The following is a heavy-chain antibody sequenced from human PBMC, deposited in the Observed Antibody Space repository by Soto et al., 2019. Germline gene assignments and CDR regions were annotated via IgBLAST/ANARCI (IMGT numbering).Heavy chain of an antibody. Sequence: QVQLQESGPGLVKPSQTLSLTCTVSGGSISSGGYYWSWIRQHPGKGLEWIGYIYYSGSTYYNPSRKSRVTISVDTSKDQCSLKLRSVPAADTSVYYCARNQEYYDSSGYAFDIWGQGTMVTVSS. CDR2: IYYSGST. CDR1: GGSISSGGYY. CDR3: ARNQEYYDSSGYAFDI. V-gene: IGHV4-31*03. D-gene: IGHD3-22*01. J-gene: IGHJ3*02.